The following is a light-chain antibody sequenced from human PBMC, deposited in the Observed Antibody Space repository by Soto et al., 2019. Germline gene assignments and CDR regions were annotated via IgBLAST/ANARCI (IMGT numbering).Light chain of an antibody. CDR3: QQYDNFPRAIN. CDR1: QDISNY. CDR2: DAS. V-gene: IGKV1-33*01. J-gene: IGKJ5*01. Sequence: GDRGTIAFQASQDISNYLHWSQLHTGKAPKLLIYDASNLETGVPSRFSGSGSGKDFTCTRSRLQSEDIATYYCQQYDNFPRAINFCQGTRLEI.